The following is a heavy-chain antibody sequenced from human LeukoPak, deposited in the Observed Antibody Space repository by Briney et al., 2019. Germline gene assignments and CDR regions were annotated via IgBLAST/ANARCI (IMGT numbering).Heavy chain of an antibody. V-gene: IGHV3-21*01. CDR3: ARDTLLWFGELLSASMDV. CDR1: GFTFSSYS. J-gene: IGHJ6*02. CDR2: ISSSSSYI. Sequence: PGGSLRLSCAASGFTFSSYSMNWVRQAPGKGLEWVSSISSSSSYIYYADSVKGRFTISRDNAKNSLYLQMNSLRAEDTAVYYCARDTLLWFGELLSASMDVWGQGTTVTVSS. D-gene: IGHD3-10*01.